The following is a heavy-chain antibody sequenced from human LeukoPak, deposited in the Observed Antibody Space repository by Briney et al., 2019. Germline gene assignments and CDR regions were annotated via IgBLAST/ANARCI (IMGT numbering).Heavy chain of an antibody. CDR1: GFTFRDFW. V-gene: IGHV3-74*01. Sequence: PGGSLRLSCAASGFTFRDFWMHWVRQAPGKGPVWVSRMSPDGSATYYADSVKGRFTISRDNAENTMYLQMSSVRAEDTAVYYCARDMWGTFDYWGQGALVTVSS. D-gene: IGHD7-27*01. CDR3: ARDMWGTFDY. CDR2: MSPDGSAT. J-gene: IGHJ4*02.